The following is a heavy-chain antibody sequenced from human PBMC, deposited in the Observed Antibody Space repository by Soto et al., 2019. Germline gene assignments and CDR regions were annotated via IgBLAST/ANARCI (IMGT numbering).Heavy chain of an antibody. V-gene: IGHV3-30-3*01. CDR1: GFHFSSHA. J-gene: IGHJ6*02. Sequence: PGRSLRLSSAASGFHFSSHAMYWVRQATGKGLEWVALISYDGTNKQYADSVKGRLIVSRDDSTNTLSLQMNSLRPEDTAVYHCARDSNTYRDYYHGMDVWGQGTTVTVSS. D-gene: IGHD3-10*02. CDR3: ARDSNTYRDYYHGMDV. CDR2: ISYDGTNK.